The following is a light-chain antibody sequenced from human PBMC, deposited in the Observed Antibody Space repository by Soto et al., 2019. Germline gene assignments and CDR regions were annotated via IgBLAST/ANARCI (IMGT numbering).Light chain of an antibody. CDR3: HQYAHSPLT. CDR1: QSVDRNY. Sequence: EIVLTQSPGTLSLSPGESATLSCRASQSVDRNYLASFQHKPGQAPRLLIYDVSNRATGTPDRFSASGSGTDFTLTVSRLEPEDFAVYYCHQYAHSPLTFGGGTKVETK. V-gene: IGKV3-20*01. J-gene: IGKJ4*01. CDR2: DVS.